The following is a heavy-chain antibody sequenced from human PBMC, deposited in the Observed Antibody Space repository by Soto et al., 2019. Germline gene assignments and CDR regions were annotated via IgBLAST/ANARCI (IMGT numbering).Heavy chain of an antibody. CDR3: AKAGGIHLTPFDP. Sequence: QVQLVESGGGVVQPGRSLRLSCVVSGFTFSRYGMHWVRQAPGKGLEWAAVISYDGSNKYYADSVKGRFTISRDNSKNTLYLQMNSLTTEDTAVYFCAKAGGIHLTPFDPWGQGTLVTVSS. V-gene: IGHV3-30*18. D-gene: IGHD6-13*01. J-gene: IGHJ5*02. CDR1: GFTFSRYG. CDR2: ISYDGSNK.